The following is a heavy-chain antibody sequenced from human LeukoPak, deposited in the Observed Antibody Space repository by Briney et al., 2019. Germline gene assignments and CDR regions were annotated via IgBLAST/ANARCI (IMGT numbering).Heavy chain of an antibody. CDR2: IYYSGDT. Sequence: SETLSLTCTVSGGSISSYYWSWIRQPPGKGLEWIGYIYYSGDTNYNPSLKSRVTISVDTSKNQFSLKLRSVTAADTAVYYCAREEIAAGDAFDIWGQGTMVTVSS. CDR1: GGSISSYY. J-gene: IGHJ3*02. D-gene: IGHD6-13*01. CDR3: AREEIAAGDAFDI. V-gene: IGHV4-59*12.